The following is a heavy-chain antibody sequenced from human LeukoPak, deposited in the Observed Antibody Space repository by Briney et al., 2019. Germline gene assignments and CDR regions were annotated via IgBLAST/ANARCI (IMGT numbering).Heavy chain of an antibody. CDR3: ARDSDYYGSVPRDY. Sequence: PGGSLRLSCAASGFTFSSYAMHWVRQAPGKGLEWVAVISYDGSNKYYADSVKGRFTISRENSKNTLYLQMNSLRAEDTAVYYCARDSDYYGSVPRDYWGQGTLVTVSS. CDR2: ISYDGSNK. D-gene: IGHD3-10*01. J-gene: IGHJ4*02. CDR1: GFTFSSYA. V-gene: IGHV3-30*04.